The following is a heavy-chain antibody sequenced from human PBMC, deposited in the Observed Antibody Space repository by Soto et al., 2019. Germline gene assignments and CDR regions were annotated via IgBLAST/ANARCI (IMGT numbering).Heavy chain of an antibody. CDR1: GDSFTSYY. J-gene: IGHJ6*02. V-gene: IGHV1-46*01. Sequence: ASVKPSCKACGDSFTSYYMHWVRQAPEQGLEWMGIINPSGGSTSYAQKFQGRVTMTRDTSTSTVYMELSSLRSEDTAVYYCAREGYSGYDYLVILDYYYGMGVWGQGTTVTVSS. CDR2: INPSGGST. D-gene: IGHD5-12*01. CDR3: AREGYSGYDYLVILDYYYGMGV.